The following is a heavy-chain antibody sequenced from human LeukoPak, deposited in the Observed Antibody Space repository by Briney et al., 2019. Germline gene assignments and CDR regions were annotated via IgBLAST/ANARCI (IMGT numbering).Heavy chain of an antibody. CDR3: ARGDGYSEDGMDV. V-gene: IGHV3-23*01. J-gene: IGHJ6*02. CDR1: GFTFSSYA. CDR2: ISGSGGST. Sequence: GGSLRLSCAASGFTFSSYAMSWVRQAPGKGLEWVSAISGSGGSTYYADSVKGRFTISRDNAKNSLYLQMNSLRAEDTALYHCARGDGYSEDGMDVWGQGTTVTVSS. D-gene: IGHD2-15*01.